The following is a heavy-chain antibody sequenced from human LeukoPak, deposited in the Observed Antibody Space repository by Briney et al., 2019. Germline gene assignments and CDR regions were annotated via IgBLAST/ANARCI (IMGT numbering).Heavy chain of an antibody. CDR2: ISGSGGST. CDR1: GFTFSNFG. D-gene: IGHD6-13*01. J-gene: IGHJ4*02. Sequence: GGSLRLSCAASGFTFSNFGMSWVRQSPGKGLEWVSAISGSGGSTYYADSVKGRFTISRDNSKNTLYLQMNSLRAEDTAVYYCAKEPGSSWYYFDYWGQGTLVTVSS. CDR3: AKEPGSSWYYFDY. V-gene: IGHV3-23*01.